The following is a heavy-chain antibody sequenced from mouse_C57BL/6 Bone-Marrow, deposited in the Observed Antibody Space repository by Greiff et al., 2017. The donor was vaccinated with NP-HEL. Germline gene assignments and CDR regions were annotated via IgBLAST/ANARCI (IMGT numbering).Heavy chain of an antibody. CDR2: INYDGSST. V-gene: IGHV5-16*01. D-gene: IGHD2-3*01. CDR1: GFTFSDYY. CDR3: ARDQGGYDGYPSWFAY. J-gene: IGHJ3*01. Sequence: EVKLMESEGGLVQPGSSMKLSCTASGFTFSDYYMAWVRQVPEKGLEWVANINYDGSSTYYLDSLKSRFIISRDNAKNILYLQMSSLKSEDTATYYCARDQGGYDGYPSWFAYWGQGTLVTVSA.